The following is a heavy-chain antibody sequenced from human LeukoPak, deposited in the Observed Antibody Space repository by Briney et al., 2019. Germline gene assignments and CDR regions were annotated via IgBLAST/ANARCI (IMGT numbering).Heavy chain of an antibody. CDR3: AAGYSSGWPFDY. CDR2: ISYDGSNK. V-gene: IGHV3-30*04. J-gene: IGHJ4*02. D-gene: IGHD6-19*01. CDR1: GFTFSSYA. Sequence: PGGSLRLSCAASGFTFSSYAMHWVRQAPGKGLEWVAVISYDGSNKYYADSVKGRFTISRDNSKNTLYLQMNSLIAEDTAVYYCAAGYSSGWPFDYWGQGTLVTVSS.